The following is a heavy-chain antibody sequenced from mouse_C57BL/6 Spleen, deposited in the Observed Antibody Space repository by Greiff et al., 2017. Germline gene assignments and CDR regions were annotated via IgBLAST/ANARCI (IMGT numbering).Heavy chain of an antibody. V-gene: IGHV2-2*01. CDR3: ARNPPYGKGAMDY. J-gene: IGHJ4*01. D-gene: IGHD2-1*01. CDR1: GFSLTSYG. CDR2: IWSGGST. Sequence: VMLVESGPGLVQPSQRLSITCTVSGFSLTSYGVHWVRQSPGKGLEWLGVIWSGGSTDYNAAFISRLSISKDNSKSQVFFKMNSLQADDTAIYYCARNPPYGKGAMDYWGQGTSVTVSS.